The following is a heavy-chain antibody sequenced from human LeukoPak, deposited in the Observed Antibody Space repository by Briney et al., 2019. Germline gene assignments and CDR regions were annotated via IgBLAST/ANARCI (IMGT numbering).Heavy chain of an antibody. CDR2: INPNSGGT. V-gene: IGHV1-2*02. J-gene: IGHJ4*02. CDR1: GYTFTGYY. D-gene: IGHD1-26*01. Sequence: HWASVKVSCKASGYTFTGYYVHWVRQAPGEGLEWMGWINPNSGGTNYAQKFQGRVTMTRDTSISTAYMELSRLRSDDTAVYSCARSIVGDTPIDYWGQGTLVTVSS. CDR3: ARSIVGDTPIDY.